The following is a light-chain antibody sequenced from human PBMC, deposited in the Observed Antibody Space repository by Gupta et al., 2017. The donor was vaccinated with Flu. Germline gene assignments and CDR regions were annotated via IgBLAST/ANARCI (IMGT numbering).Light chain of an antibody. Sequence: EIVLTHTPATLSLSPGERATLPSRASQSVSSYLACYQQKPGQAPRLLLYETSYSAPGMPATFSGSGSATAFTLTIISLVREDFAVYYCQQRSNWPRTFGQGTKVEIK. CDR1: QSVSSY. CDR3: QQRSNWPRT. V-gene: IGKV3-11*01. CDR2: ETS. J-gene: IGKJ1*01.